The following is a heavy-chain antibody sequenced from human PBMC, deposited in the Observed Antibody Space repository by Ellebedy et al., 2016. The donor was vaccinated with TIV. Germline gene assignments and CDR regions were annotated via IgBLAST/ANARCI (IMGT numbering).Heavy chain of an antibody. J-gene: IGHJ4*02. CDR3: ARKYIYGFD. CDR2: IYSGRAT. V-gene: IGHV3-66*01. D-gene: IGHD5-18*01. Sequence: PGGSLRLSCAASGFTVSSNYMSRVRQAPGKGLEWVSVIYSGRATSYADSVKGRFTISRDNSKNTLYLQMNSLRVEDTAVYYCARKYIYGFDWGQGTLVTVSS. CDR1: GFTVSSNY.